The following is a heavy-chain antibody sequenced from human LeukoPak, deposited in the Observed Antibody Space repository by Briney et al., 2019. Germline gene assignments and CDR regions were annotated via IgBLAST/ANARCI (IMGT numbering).Heavy chain of an antibody. J-gene: IGHJ4*02. Sequence: PSETLSLTCAVYGGSFSGYYWSWIRQPPGKGLEWIGEINHSGSTNYNPSLKSRVTISVDTSKNQFSLKLSSVTAADAAVYYCALYGDYVDYWGQGTLVTVSS. D-gene: IGHD4-17*01. V-gene: IGHV4-34*01. CDR3: ALYGDYVDY. CDR1: GGSFSGYY. CDR2: INHSGST.